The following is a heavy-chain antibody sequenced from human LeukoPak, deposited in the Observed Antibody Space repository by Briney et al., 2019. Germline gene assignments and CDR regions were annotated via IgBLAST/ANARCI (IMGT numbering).Heavy chain of an antibody. J-gene: IGHJ6*02. CDR1: GGTFSTSA. Sequence: SVQVSCKTSGGTFSTSAITWVRQAPGQGLEWMGRIIPVLNITTYAQRFQGRVTITADTSTSTVYMELSSLRSEETAVYYCARDQGLTAPPPYGLDVWGQGTTVFVSS. V-gene: IGHV1-69*04. CDR3: ARDQGLTAPPPYGLDV. CDR2: IIPVLNIT. D-gene: IGHD5-18*01.